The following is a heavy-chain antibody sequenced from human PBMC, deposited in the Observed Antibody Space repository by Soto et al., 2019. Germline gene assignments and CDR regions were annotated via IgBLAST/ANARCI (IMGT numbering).Heavy chain of an antibody. Sequence: GGSLRLSCTASGFTFGDYAMSWVRQAPGKGLEWVGFIRSKAYGGTTEYAASVKGRFTISRDDSKSIAYLQMNSLKTEDTAVYYCNRAHMARAVHYYYYYGLDVWGQGTTVTVSS. J-gene: IGHJ6*02. CDR3: NRAHMARAVHYYYYYGLDV. CDR1: GFTFGDYA. CDR2: IRSKAYGGTT. V-gene: IGHV3-49*04. D-gene: IGHD3-10*01.